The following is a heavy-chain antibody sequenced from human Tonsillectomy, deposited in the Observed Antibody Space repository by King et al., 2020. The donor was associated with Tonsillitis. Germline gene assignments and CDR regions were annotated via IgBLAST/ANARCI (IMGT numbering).Heavy chain of an antibody. CDR1: GYTFTTYY. Sequence: QLVQSGAEVKKPGASVKVSCKASGYTFTTYYIHWVRQAPGQGLEWMVKIIPSGGSTSYAQKFQGRVTMTRDTSTSTDYMELSSLRSEDTAVYYCTRGSYYYMDVWGKGTTVTVSS. V-gene: IGHV1-46*03. J-gene: IGHJ6*03. D-gene: IGHD2-15*01. CDR3: TRGSYYYMDV. CDR2: IIPSGGST.